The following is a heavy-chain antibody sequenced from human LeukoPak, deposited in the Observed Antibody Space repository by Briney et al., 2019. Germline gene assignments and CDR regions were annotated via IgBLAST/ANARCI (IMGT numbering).Heavy chain of an antibody. CDR2: FDPEDGET. CDR1: GYTLTELS. CDR3: ATDDYDFWSGPLTG. D-gene: IGHD3-3*01. Sequence: GASVKVSCKVSGYTLTELSMHWVRQAPGKGLEWMGGFDPEDGETIYAQKFQGRVTMTEDTSTDTAYMELSSLRSEDTAVYYCATDDYDFWSGPLTGWGQETLVTVSS. J-gene: IGHJ4*02. V-gene: IGHV1-24*01.